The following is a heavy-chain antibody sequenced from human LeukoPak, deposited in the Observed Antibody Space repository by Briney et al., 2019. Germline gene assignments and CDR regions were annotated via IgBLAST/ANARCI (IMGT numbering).Heavy chain of an antibody. D-gene: IGHD3-10*01. CDR3: ARASSIDY. Sequence: PGGSLRLSCAASGLTFSDYTMNWVRQAPGKGLEWVSSIRSSGLYTYYADSVKGRFTISRDNAKNSLYLQMNSLTAEDTAVYYCARASSIDYWGQGTLVTVSS. CDR2: IRSSGLYT. CDR1: GLTFSDYT. J-gene: IGHJ4*02. V-gene: IGHV3-21*01.